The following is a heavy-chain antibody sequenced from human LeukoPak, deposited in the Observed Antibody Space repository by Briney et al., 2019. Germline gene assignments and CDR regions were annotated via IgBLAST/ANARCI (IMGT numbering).Heavy chain of an antibody. CDR3: ARGAFSDDFWRSNWFDP. Sequence: VASVKVSCKASGGTFSSYTISWVRQAPGQGLEWMGRIIPILGIANYAQKFQGRVTITADKSTSTAYMELSSLRSEDTAVYYCARGAFSDDFWRSNWFDPRGQGTLVTVSS. D-gene: IGHD3-3*01. CDR1: GGTFSSYT. CDR2: IIPILGIA. J-gene: IGHJ5*02. V-gene: IGHV1-69*02.